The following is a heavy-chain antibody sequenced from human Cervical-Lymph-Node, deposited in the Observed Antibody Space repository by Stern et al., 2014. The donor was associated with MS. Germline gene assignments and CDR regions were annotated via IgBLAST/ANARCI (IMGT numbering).Heavy chain of an antibody. CDR1: GFTFSSYG. CDR2: IWYDGSNK. CDR3: ARDRRITGTTYYYYGMDV. J-gene: IGHJ6*02. Sequence: VQLVESGGGVVQPGRSLRLYCAASGFTFSSYGMHWVRQAPGKGLEWVAVIWYDGSNKYYADSVKGRFTISRDNSKNTLYLQMNSLRAEDTAVYYCARDRRITGTTYYYYGMDVWGQGTTVTVSS. D-gene: IGHD1-7*01. V-gene: IGHV3-33*01.